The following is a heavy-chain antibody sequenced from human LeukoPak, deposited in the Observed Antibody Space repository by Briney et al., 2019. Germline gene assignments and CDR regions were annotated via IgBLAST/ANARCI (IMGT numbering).Heavy chain of an antibody. D-gene: IGHD5-18*01. CDR2: IWNDGSNK. V-gene: IGHV3-33*01. Sequence: GGSLRLSCAASGFTFSSYGMHWVRQAPGKGLGWVAVIWNDGSNKNYADSVKGRFTISRDNSKNTLYLQMNSLRAEDTAVYYCARDLGLQPFDHWGQGTLVTVSS. CDR3: ARDLGLQPFDH. J-gene: IGHJ4*02. CDR1: GFTFSSYG.